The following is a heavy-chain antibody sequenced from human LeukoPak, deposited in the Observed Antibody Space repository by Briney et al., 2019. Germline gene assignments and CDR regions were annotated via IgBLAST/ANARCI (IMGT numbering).Heavy chain of an antibody. J-gene: IGHJ6*02. Sequence: GASVKVSCKASGGTFSSYAISWVRQAPGQGLEWMGRIIPILGIANYAQKFQGRVTITADKSTSTAYMELSSLRSEDTAVYYCARDFDAGYGMDVWGQGTTVTVSS. CDR3: ARDFDAGYGMDV. CDR2: IIPILGIA. V-gene: IGHV1-69*04. CDR1: GGTFSSYA. D-gene: IGHD3-9*01.